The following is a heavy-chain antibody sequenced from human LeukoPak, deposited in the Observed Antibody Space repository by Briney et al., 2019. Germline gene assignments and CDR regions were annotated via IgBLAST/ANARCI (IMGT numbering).Heavy chain of an antibody. Sequence: GGSLRLSCAASGFTFSRLAMTWVRQAPGKGLEWVSTISASGPYYADAVRGRFTISRDNSRNTLSLQMDSLRAEDTAVYYCTKDHESDGYPCLDHWGLGTLVTVSS. D-gene: IGHD3-22*01. CDR3: TKDHESDGYPCLDH. CDR1: GFTFSRLA. J-gene: IGHJ4*02. CDR2: ISASGP. V-gene: IGHV3-23*01.